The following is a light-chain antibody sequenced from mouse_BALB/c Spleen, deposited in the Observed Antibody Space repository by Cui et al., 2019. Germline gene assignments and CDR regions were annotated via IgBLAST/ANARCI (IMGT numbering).Light chain of an antibody. V-gene: IGKV4-68*01. CDR1: SSVSY. J-gene: IGKJ5*01. CDR3: QQWSSNPLT. CDR2: LTS. Sequence: QIVLTQPPALMSASPGEKVTMTCSASSSVSYMYWYQQKPRSSPKPWIYLTSNLASGVPARFCGSGSGTSYSLTISSMEAEDAATYYCQQWSSNPLTFGAGTKLELK.